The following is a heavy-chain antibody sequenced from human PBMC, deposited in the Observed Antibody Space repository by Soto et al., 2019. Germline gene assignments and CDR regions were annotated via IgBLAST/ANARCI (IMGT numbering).Heavy chain of an antibody. CDR2: IHHTGIT. CDR3: ARSFGWYAIDQ. D-gene: IGHD6-19*01. V-gene: IGHV4-34*01. J-gene: IGHJ4*02. CDR1: GVSISGYY. Sequence: LETLSLTCTVSGVSISGYYWTWVRQPPGKGLEWIGEIHHTGITNNNPSLKRRVTMSVDKSKNQFSLNLNSVTAADTAVYYCARSFGWYAIDQWGQGTLVTVSS.